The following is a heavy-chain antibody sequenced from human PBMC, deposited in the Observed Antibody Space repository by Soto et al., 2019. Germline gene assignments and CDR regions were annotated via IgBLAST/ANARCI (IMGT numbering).Heavy chain of an antibody. CDR2: INHSGST. CDR3: ARDKITSLFDY. CDR1: GGSFSGYY. Sequence: QVQLQQWGAGLLKPSETLSLTCAVYGGSFSGYYWTWIRQPPGTGLEWIGEINHSGSTNYNPSLYSRVTISVAPSTIQFSLKLTSVTAADTAVYSCARDKITSLFDYWGQGTLVTVSS. J-gene: IGHJ4*02. D-gene: IGHD3-10*01. V-gene: IGHV4-34*01.